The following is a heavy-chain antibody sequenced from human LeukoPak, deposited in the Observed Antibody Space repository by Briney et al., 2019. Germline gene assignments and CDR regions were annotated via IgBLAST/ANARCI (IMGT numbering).Heavy chain of an antibody. J-gene: IGHJ4*02. CDR2: IWYDGSNK. CDR3: AKEWGIEAAGSLDH. D-gene: IGHD6-13*01. Sequence: GGSLRLSCAASGFTFSSYGMHWVRQAPGKGLEWVAVIWYDGSNKYYADSVKGRFTISRDNSKNTLYLQMNSLRAEDTAVYYCAKEWGIEAAGSLDHWGQGTLVTVSS. CDR1: GFTFSSYG. V-gene: IGHV3-30*02.